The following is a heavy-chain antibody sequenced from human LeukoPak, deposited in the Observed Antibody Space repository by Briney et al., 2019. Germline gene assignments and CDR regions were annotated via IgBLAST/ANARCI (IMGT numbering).Heavy chain of an antibody. CDR3: ARDQYRSSSIVFDY. CDR2: ISSTDAGT. V-gene: IGHV3-23*01. CDR1: GFSLSSYA. Sequence: GGSLRLSCAASGFSLSSYAMSWVRQAPGKGVEWVSAISSTDAGTYHADSVRGRFTISRDNSKNTLYLQMNSLRADDAAVYYCARDQYRSSSIVFDYWGQGTLVTVSS. J-gene: IGHJ4*02. D-gene: IGHD6-6*01.